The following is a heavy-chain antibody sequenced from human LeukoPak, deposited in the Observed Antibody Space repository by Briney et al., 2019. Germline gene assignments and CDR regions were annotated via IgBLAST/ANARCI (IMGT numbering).Heavy chain of an antibody. CDR2: ISYDGSNK. D-gene: IGHD2-2*01. CDR3: AKGVGCSSTSCLDYFQH. CDR1: GFTFSSYG. J-gene: IGHJ1*01. Sequence: GGSLRLSCAASGFTFSSYGMHWVRQTPGKGLEWVAVISYDGSNKYYADSVKGRFTISRDNSKNTPYLQMNSLRAEDTAVYYCAKGVGCSSTSCLDYFQHWGQGTLVTVSS. V-gene: IGHV3-30*18.